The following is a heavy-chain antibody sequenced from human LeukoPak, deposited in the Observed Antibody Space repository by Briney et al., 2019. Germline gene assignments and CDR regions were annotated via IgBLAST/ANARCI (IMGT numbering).Heavy chain of an antibody. J-gene: IGHJ5*02. V-gene: IGHV4-59*01. CDR2: IYYSGST. CDR1: GGSISSYY. D-gene: IGHD2-15*01. Sequence: SETLSLTCTVSGGSISSYYWSWIRQPPGKGLEWIGYIYYSGSTNYNPSLKSRVTISVDTSKNQFSLKLSSVTAADTAVYYCAMSFLGYCSGGSCRALGWFDPWGQGTLVTVS. CDR3: AMSFLGYCSGGSCRALGWFDP.